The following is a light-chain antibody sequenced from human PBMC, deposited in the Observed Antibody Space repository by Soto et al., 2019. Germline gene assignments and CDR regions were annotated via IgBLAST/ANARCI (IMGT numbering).Light chain of an antibody. CDR3: TSDAGGNNV. Sequence: QSALTQPPSASGSPGQSVTISCTGTSSDVGGYNYVSWYQQYPGKVPKLMVYEVNKRPSGVPDRFSGSKSGNTASLTVSGLQADDEAYYYCTSDAGGNNVFGTGTKVTVL. CDR2: EVN. V-gene: IGLV2-8*01. J-gene: IGLJ1*01. CDR1: SSDVGGYNY.